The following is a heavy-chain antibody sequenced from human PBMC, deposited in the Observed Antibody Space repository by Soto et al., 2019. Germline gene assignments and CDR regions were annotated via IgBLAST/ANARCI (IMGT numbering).Heavy chain of an antibody. V-gene: IGHV1-2*04. CDR1: GDSFTDYY. D-gene: IGHD5-12*01. Sequence: GASVKVSCKASGDSFTDYYMHWVRQAPGQGLEWMGWVNPNSGVTKYAQKFQGWVTMTRDTSIRTVYMQLSRLRFDDTAIYYCARESGGATATLDYYYGMDVWGQGTTVTVSS. CDR3: ARESGGATATLDYYYGMDV. CDR2: VNPNSGVT. J-gene: IGHJ6*02.